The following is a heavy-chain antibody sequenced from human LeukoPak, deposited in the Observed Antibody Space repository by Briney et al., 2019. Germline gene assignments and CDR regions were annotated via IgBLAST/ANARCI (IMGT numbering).Heavy chain of an antibody. CDR2: INPSGGST. V-gene: IGHV1-46*01. CDR3: ARDQTPPEIAAAGRGFDY. J-gene: IGHJ4*02. D-gene: IGHD6-13*01. CDR1: GYTLTSYY. Sequence: GASVKVSCKASGYTLTSYYMHWVRQAPGQGLEWMGIINPSGGSTSYAQKFQGRVTMTRDMSTGTVYMELSSLRSEDTAVYYCARDQTPPEIAAAGRGFDYWGQGTLVTVSS.